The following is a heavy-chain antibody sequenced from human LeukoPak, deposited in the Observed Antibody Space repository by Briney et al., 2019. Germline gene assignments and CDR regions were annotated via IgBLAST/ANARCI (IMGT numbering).Heavy chain of an antibody. CDR3: ARHGGGTTWFDP. CDR2: IYYSGST. Sequence: SETLSLTCTVSGGSISSSSYYWGWIRPPPGKGLEWIGSIYYSGSTYYNPSLKSRVTISVDTSKNQFSLKLSSVTAADTAVYYCARHGGGTTWFDPWGQGTLVTVSS. J-gene: IGHJ5*02. D-gene: IGHD1-1*01. V-gene: IGHV4-39*01. CDR1: GGSISSSSYY.